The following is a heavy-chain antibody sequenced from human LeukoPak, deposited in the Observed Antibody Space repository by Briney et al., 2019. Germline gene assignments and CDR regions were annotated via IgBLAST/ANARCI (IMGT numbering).Heavy chain of an antibody. Sequence: GASVKVSCKASGGTFSSYAISWVRQAPGQGLEWMGWINPNSGGTNYAQKFQGRVTMTRDTSISTAYMELSRLRSDDTAVYYCARRRYDFWSGSQLDYWGQGTLVTVSS. J-gene: IGHJ4*02. D-gene: IGHD3-3*01. CDR2: INPNSGGT. V-gene: IGHV1-2*02. CDR1: GGTFSSYA. CDR3: ARRRYDFWSGSQLDY.